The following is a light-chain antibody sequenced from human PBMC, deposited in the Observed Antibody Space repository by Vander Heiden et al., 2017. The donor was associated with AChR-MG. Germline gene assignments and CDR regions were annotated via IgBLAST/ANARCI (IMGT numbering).Light chain of an antibody. V-gene: IGKV1-39*01. J-gene: IGKJ1*01. Sequence: KMTQSPSSLSASVGDRVTITCRASQSISSYLNWYQQKPGKAPKLLIYAASSLQSGVPSRFSGSGSGTDFTLTISSLQPEDFATYYCQQSYSTPHTFGQGTKVEIK. CDR3: QQSYSTPHT. CDR2: AAS. CDR1: QSISSY.